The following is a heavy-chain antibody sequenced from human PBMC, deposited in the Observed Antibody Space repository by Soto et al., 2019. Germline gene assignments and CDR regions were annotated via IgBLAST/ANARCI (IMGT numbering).Heavy chain of an antibody. CDR2: ISSSSRSL. Sequence: GGSLRLSCAASGFSFRTYSMNWVRQAPGKGLEWVSSISSSSRSLYYADSVKGRFTISRDNAKNSLYLQMNSLRAEDTAVYYCASRDCSNGVCPFDSWGQGTLVTVSS. V-gene: IGHV3-21*01. CDR1: GFSFRTYS. D-gene: IGHD2-8*01. CDR3: ASRDCSNGVCPFDS. J-gene: IGHJ4*02.